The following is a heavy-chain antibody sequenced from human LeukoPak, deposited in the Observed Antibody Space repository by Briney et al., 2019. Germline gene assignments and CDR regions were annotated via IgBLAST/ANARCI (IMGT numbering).Heavy chain of an antibody. CDR2: ISGSGGST. J-gene: IGHJ3*02. Sequence: PGGSLRLSCAASGFTFSSYAMSWVRQAPGKGLEWSSPISGSGGSTYYADSVKGRFTISRDNSKNTLYLQMNSLRAEDTAVYYCAKVELRYFDWLSAGGAFDIWGQGTMVTVSS. V-gene: IGHV3-23*01. CDR1: GFTFSSYA. D-gene: IGHD3-9*01. CDR3: AKVELRYFDWLSAGGAFDI.